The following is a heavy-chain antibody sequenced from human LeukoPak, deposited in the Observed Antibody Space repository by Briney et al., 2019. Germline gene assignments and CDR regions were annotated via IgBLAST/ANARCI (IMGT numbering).Heavy chain of an antibody. CDR3: ARDEIVATITLIGDYYYYGMDV. CDR2: IISILGIA. CDR1: GGTFSSYA. V-gene: IGHV1-69*04. D-gene: IGHD5-12*01. Sequence: ASVKVSCKASGGTFSSYAISWVRQAPGQGLEWMGRIISILGIANYAQKFQGRVTITADKSTSTAYMELSSLRSEDTAVYYCARDEIVATITLIGDYYYYGMDVWAKGPRSPSP. J-gene: IGHJ6*02.